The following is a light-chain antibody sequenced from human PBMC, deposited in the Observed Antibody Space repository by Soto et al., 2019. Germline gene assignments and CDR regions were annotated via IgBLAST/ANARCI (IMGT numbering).Light chain of an antibody. CDR1: TSSIGHNY. CDR2: GND. Sequence: QSVLTQPPSVSAAPGQTVTISCSGGTSSIGHNYVSWYQQLPGTAPTLLSYGNDKRPSGIPDRFSGSKSGTSATLAITGLQTGDEADYYCATWDTNLSAVFGGGTKLTVL. V-gene: IGLV1-51*01. J-gene: IGLJ3*02. CDR3: ATWDTNLSAV.